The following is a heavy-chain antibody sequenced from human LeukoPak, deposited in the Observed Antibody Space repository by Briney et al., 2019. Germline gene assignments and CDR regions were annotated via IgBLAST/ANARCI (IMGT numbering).Heavy chain of an antibody. CDR3: ARHGTTLDY. Sequence: PGGSLRLSCAASGFTFSSYSMNRVRQAPGKGLEWVSYISSSSSYIYYADSVKGRFTISRDNAKNSLYLQMNSLRAEDTAVYYCARHGTTLDYWGQGTLVTVSS. D-gene: IGHD4-23*01. CDR1: GFTFSSYS. CDR2: ISSSSSYI. V-gene: IGHV3-21*05. J-gene: IGHJ4*02.